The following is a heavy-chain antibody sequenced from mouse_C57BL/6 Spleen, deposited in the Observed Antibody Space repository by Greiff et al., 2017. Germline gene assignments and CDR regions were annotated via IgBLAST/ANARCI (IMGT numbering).Heavy chain of an antibody. J-gene: IGHJ3*01. CDR2: IYPGGGYT. CDR3: ARGPPYYYGSSPWFAY. V-gene: IGHV1-63*01. CDR1: GYTFTNYW. Sequence: VKLMESGAELVRPGTSVKMSCKASGYTFTNYWIGWAKQRPGHGLEWIGDIYPGGGYTTYNEKFKGKATLTADQSSSPAYMQFSSLTSEDSAIYYCARGPPYYYGSSPWFAYWGQGTLVTVSA. D-gene: IGHD1-1*01.